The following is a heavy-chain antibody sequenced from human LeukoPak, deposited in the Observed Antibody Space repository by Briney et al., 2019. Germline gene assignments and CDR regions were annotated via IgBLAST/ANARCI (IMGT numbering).Heavy chain of an antibody. Sequence: SETLSLTCAVYGGSFSGYYWSWIRQPPGKGLEWIGEINHSGSTNYNPSLKSRVTISVDTSKYQFSLKLSSVTAADTAVYYCARVGGYSYGPFDYWGQGTLVTVSS. CDR1: GGSFSGYY. J-gene: IGHJ4*02. D-gene: IGHD5-18*01. CDR2: INHSGST. CDR3: ARVGGYSYGPFDY. V-gene: IGHV4-34*01.